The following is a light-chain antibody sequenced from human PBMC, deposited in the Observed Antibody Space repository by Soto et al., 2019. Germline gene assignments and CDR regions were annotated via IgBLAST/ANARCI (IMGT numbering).Light chain of an antibody. CDR3: SSYTRTSTVV. V-gene: IGLV2-14*01. Sequence: QYALTQPASVSGSPGQSITISCTGTSRDVGGYNYVSWYQQHPGKAPKLMIHDVSNRPSGVSNRFSVSKSGNTASLTISGLHAEDEADYYFSSYTRTSTVVFGGGIKVTVL. J-gene: IGLJ2*01. CDR1: SRDVGGYNY. CDR2: DVS.